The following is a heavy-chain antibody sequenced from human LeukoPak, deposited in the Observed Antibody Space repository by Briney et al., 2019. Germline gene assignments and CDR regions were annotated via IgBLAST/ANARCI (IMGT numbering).Heavy chain of an antibody. CDR3: ARASFLPGSSSWLGPSYWFDP. D-gene: IGHD6-13*01. CDR1: GGTFSSYA. CDR2: IIPIFGTA. J-gene: IGHJ5*02. Sequence: SVKVSCKASGGTFSSYAISWVRQAPGQGLEWMGGIIPIFGTANYAQKFQGRVTITADESTSTAYMELSSLRSEDTAVYYCARASFLPGSSSWLGPSYWFDPWGQGTLVTVSS. V-gene: IGHV1-69*13.